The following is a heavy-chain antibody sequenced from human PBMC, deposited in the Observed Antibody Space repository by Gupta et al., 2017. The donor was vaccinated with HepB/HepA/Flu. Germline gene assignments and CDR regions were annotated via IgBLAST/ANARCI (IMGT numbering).Heavy chain of an antibody. D-gene: IGHD6-19*01. V-gene: IGHV3-23*01. CDR2: MSGIGGSP. Sequence: EVQLLESGGGLVQPGGSLRLSCAASGFTFASFPMSWIRQTPGKGLEWVSAMSGIGGSPYYADSVRGRFTIARDVSKNMLYLQMNSLRTDDTAIYYCARQWLADFWGQGALVTVSS. CDR3: ARQWLADF. J-gene: IGHJ4*02. CDR1: GFTFASFP.